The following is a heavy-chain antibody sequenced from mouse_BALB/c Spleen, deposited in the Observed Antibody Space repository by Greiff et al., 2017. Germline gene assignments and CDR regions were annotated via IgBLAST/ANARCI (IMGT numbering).Heavy chain of an antibody. Sequence: VQLKESGAELVKPGASVKLSCTASGFNIKDTYMHWVKQRPEQGLEWIGRIDPANGNTKYDPKFQGKATITADTSSNTAYLQLSSLTSEDTAVYYCAGDGWFADWGEGTLVTVSA. J-gene: IGHJ3*01. CDR1: GFNIKDTY. CDR2: IDPANGNT. V-gene: IGHV14-3*02. D-gene: IGHD3-3*01. CDR3: AGDGWFAD.